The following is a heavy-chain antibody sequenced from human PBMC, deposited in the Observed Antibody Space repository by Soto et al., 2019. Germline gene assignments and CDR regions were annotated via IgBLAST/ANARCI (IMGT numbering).Heavy chain of an antibody. CDR3: VWYYYASGSLS. CDR2: IYYSGTT. J-gene: IGHJ5*02. D-gene: IGHD3-10*01. CDR1: GVSTTSTIYY. V-gene: IGHV4-39*01. Sequence: SETLSLTCIVSGVSTTSTIYYWCWIRQPPGKGLEWIGSIYYSGTTFYNPSLKSRVTLSIDTSKGQISLNLSAVTAADTAVYCCVWYYYASGSLSWGQGTLVTVSS.